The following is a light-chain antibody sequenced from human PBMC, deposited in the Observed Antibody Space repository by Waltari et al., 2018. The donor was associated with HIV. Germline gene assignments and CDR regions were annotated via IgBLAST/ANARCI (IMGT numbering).Light chain of an antibody. J-gene: IGKJ2*01. CDR3: QQYYTTPHT. Sequence: DIVMTQSPDSLAVSLGERATINCKSSQTILYSSNNKHYLAWYQQKPGQPPKLLIYGASTREFGVPDRFSGSGSGTDFTLTVSSLQAEDVAVYYCQQYYTTPHTFGQGTNLEIK. CDR1: QTILYSSNNKHY. CDR2: GAS. V-gene: IGKV4-1*01.